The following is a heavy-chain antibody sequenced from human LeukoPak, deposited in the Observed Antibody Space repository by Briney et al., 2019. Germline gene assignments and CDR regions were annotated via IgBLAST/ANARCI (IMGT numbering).Heavy chain of an antibody. CDR3: AKLGYYYDSSGYYDYFFDY. V-gene: IGHV3-23*01. CDR2: ITGSGGST. CDR1: GFAFSVYA. Sequence: GGSLRLSCAASGFAFSVYAMSWLRQPPGKGLQWVSTITGSGGSTFYADSVKGRFTISRDNSKNTLYLQMNSLRAEDTAVYYCAKLGYYYDSSGYYDYFFDYWGQGTLVTVSS. D-gene: IGHD3-22*01. J-gene: IGHJ4*02.